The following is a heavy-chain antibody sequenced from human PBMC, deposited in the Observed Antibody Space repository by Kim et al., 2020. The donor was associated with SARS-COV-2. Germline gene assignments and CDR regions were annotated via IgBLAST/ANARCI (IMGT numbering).Heavy chain of an antibody. D-gene: IGHD6-19*01. Sequence: ADSVKGRFTLSRDNSKGTVSLQMHSLRVDDTAVYYCAKMAGPHNSGWYVDYWGQGTLFTVSS. CDR3: AKMAGPHNSGWYVDY. V-gene: IGHV3-23*01. J-gene: IGHJ4*02.